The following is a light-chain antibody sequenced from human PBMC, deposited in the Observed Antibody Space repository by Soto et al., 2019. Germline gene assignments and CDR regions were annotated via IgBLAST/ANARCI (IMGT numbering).Light chain of an antibody. CDR3: QQSFTTPS. CDR1: QTVSSY. CDR2: ATS. V-gene: IGKV1-39*01. J-gene: IGKJ5*01. Sequence: DIQMTQSPSSLSASVGDRFNMTCRSSQTVSSYLNWYQQKPGTVPKLLIYATSNLQSGVPSRFSGRGFGTDFTLTISSLQHEDFATYCCQQSFTTPSFGQGTRLEIK.